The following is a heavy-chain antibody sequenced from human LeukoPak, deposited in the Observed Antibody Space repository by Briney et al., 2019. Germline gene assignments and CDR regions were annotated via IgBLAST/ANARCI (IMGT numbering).Heavy chain of an antibody. Sequence: ASVKVSCKASGYTFTGYYMHWVRQAPGQGLEWMGWINPNSGGTNYAQKFQGRVTMTRDTSISTAYMELSRLRSDDTAVYYCARGGDMVATIYYMDVWGKGTTVTVSS. CDR2: INPNSGGT. CDR3: ARGGDMVATIYYMDV. D-gene: IGHD5-12*01. CDR1: GYTFTGYY. J-gene: IGHJ6*03. V-gene: IGHV1-2*02.